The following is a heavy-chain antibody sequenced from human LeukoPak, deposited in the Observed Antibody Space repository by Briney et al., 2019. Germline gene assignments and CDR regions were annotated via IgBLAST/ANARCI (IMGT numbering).Heavy chain of an antibody. CDR3: TRVGYIDEGIDY. Sequence: GGSLRLSCAASGFTFSSYWMSWVRQAPGKGLGWVANIKQDGSKKSYVDSVKGRFTISRDNAKNSLYLQMNSLRAEDTAIYYRTRVGYIDEGIDYWGQGTLVTVSS. V-gene: IGHV3-7*04. CDR2: IKQDGSKK. D-gene: IGHD5-24*01. J-gene: IGHJ4*02. CDR1: GFTFSSYW.